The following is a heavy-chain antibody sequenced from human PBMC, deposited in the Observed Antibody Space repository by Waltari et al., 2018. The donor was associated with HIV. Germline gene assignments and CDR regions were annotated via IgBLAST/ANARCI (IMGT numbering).Heavy chain of an antibody. CDR2: ISGSGGST. Sequence: EVQLLESGGGLVQPGGSLRLSCAASGFTFSSYAMSWVRQAPGKGLEWVLAISGSGGSTYYADSVKGRFTISRDNSKNTLYLQMNSLRAEDTAVYYCAKLSSGWLIFSTFGPWGQGTLVTVSS. D-gene: IGHD6-19*01. CDR1: GFTFSSYA. CDR3: AKLSSGWLIFSTFGP. J-gene: IGHJ5*02. V-gene: IGHV3-23*01.